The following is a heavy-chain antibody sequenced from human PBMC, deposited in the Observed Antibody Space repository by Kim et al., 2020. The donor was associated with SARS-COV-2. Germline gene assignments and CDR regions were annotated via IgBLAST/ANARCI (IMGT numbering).Heavy chain of an antibody. CDR1: GGSISSYY. CDR2: IYHSGST. CDR3: ARRDGGSSWKYWYFDL. J-gene: IGHJ2*01. Sequence: SETLSLTCTVSGGSISSYYWNWIRQPPGRGLEWIGYIYHSGSTNYNPSLKSRVTMSVDTSKNQVFLKLSSVTAADTAIYYCARRDGGSSWKYWYFDLWGRGTLVTVSS. V-gene: IGHV4-59*08. D-gene: IGHD6-13*01.